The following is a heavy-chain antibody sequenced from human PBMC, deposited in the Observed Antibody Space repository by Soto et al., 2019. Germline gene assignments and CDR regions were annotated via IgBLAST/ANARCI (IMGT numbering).Heavy chain of an antibody. D-gene: IGHD6-19*01. J-gene: IGHJ6*02. CDR2: IIPIFGTA. CDR1: GGTFSSYA. V-gene: IGHV1-69*06. Sequence: GASVKVSCKASGGTFSSYAISRVRQAPGQGLEWMGGIIPIFGTANYAQKFQGRVTITADKSTSTAYMELSSLGSEDTAVYYCARDQEWLVRRDYYYYGMDVWGQGTTVTVSS. CDR3: ARDQEWLVRRDYYYYGMDV.